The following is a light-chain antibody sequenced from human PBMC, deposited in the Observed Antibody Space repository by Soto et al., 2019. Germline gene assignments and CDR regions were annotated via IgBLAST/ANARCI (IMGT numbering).Light chain of an antibody. CDR2: AAS. J-gene: IGKJ4*01. CDR3: KQSYSTPST. V-gene: IGKV1-39*01. Sequence: DIQMTQSPSSLSASVGDRVTITCRASQSISSYLNWYQQKPGKAPKLLIYAASSLQSGVQSRFSGSGSGTDFTLTIRSLQPEDFATYYCKQSYSTPSTFGGGTKVDIK. CDR1: QSISSY.